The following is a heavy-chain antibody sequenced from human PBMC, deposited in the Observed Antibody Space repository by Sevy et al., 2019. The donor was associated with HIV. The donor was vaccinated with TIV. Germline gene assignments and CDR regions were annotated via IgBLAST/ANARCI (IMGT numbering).Heavy chain of an antibody. Sequence: GGSLRLSCAASGFTFSSYAMSWVRQAPGKGLEWVSAISGSGGSTYYADSVKGRSTISRDNSKNTLYLQMNSLRAEDTAVYYCAKDQIAAAGISALSGMDVWGQGTTVTVSS. CDR2: ISGSGGST. CDR1: GFTFSSYA. V-gene: IGHV3-23*01. CDR3: AKDQIAAAGISALSGMDV. D-gene: IGHD6-13*01. J-gene: IGHJ6*02.